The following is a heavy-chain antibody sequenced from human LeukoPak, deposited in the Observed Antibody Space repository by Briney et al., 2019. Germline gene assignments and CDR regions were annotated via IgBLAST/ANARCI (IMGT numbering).Heavy chain of an antibody. CDR3: AAIAAAGTGFDY. J-gene: IGHJ4*02. Sequence: SVKVSCKASGFTFTSSAVQWVRQARGQRLEWIGWIVVGSGNTNYAQKFQERVTITRDMSTSTAYMELSSLRSEDTAVYYCAAIAAAGTGFDYWGQGTLVTVSS. CDR2: IVVGSGNT. CDR1: GFTFTSSA. D-gene: IGHD6-13*01. V-gene: IGHV1-58*01.